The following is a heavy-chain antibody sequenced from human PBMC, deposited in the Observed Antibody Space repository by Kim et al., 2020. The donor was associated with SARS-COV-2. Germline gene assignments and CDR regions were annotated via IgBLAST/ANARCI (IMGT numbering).Heavy chain of an antibody. CDR2: ISGSGSST. CDR1: GVTFSSYA. J-gene: IGHJ4*02. V-gene: IGHV3-23*01. CDR3: AKDPLRIAVAGPFDY. D-gene: IGHD6-19*01. Sequence: GGSLRLSCAASGVTFSSYAMSWGRQAPGKGLELVSAISGSGSSTYYADSVKGRFTISRDNSKNTLYLQMNSLRAEDTAVYYCAKDPLRIAVAGPFDYWGQGTLVTVSS.